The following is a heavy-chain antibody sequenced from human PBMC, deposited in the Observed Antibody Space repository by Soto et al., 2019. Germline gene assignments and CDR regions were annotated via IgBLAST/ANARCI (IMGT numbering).Heavy chain of an antibody. V-gene: IGHV1-2*04. CDR3: ARGHTYYYDSSGYYYNKDPYAFDI. Sequence: ASVKVSCKASGYTFTGYDMHWVRHAPGQGLEWMGWINPNSGGTNYAQKFQGWVTMTRDTSISTAYMELSRLRSDDTAVYYCARGHTYYYDSSGYYYNKDPYAFDIWGQGTMVTVS. D-gene: IGHD3-22*01. CDR1: GYTFTGYD. J-gene: IGHJ3*02. CDR2: INPNSGGT.